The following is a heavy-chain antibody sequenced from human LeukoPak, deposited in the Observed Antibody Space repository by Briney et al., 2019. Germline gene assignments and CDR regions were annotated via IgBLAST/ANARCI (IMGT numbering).Heavy chain of an antibody. CDR1: GYTFISYG. Sequence: ASVKVSFKASGYTFISYGIIWVRQAPGQGLEWMGWISTYNGNTNYAQKFRGRVTMTTDTSTSTAYMELRSLRSDDTAVYYCARADLTFYSDYVSPVDFWGQGTLVTVSS. CDR3: ARADLTFYSDYVSPVDF. J-gene: IGHJ4*02. D-gene: IGHD4-11*01. V-gene: IGHV1-18*01. CDR2: ISTYNGNT.